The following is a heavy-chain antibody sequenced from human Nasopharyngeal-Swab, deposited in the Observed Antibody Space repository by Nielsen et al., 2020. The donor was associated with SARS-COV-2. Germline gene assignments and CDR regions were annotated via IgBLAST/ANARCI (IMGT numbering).Heavy chain of an antibody. CDR2: ISSSGSYI. D-gene: IGHD2-2*01. Sequence: ESLKISCAASGFTFSDYTMNWVRQAPGQGLEWVSSISSSGSYIYYTDSVKGRFTMSRDNAKNSLYLQMNSLRAEDTAVYYCAGDSRYWGQGTLVTVSS. J-gene: IGHJ4*02. CDR1: GFTFSDYT. CDR3: AGDSRY. V-gene: IGHV3-21*01.